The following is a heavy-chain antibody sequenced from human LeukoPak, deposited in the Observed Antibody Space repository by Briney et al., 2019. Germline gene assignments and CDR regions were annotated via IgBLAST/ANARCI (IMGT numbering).Heavy chain of an antibody. CDR2: ISYDGGDP. D-gene: IGHD7-27*01. J-gene: IGHJ4*02. V-gene: IGHV3-74*01. CDR3: ARVGTLDY. CDR1: GFTFSSYW. Sequence: QPGGSLRLSCAASGFTFSSYWMHWVRQAPGKGLVWVSRISYDGGDPSYADSVKGRFTISRDNAKNTLYLQMNSLRAEDTAVYYCARVGTLDYWGQGTLVTVSS.